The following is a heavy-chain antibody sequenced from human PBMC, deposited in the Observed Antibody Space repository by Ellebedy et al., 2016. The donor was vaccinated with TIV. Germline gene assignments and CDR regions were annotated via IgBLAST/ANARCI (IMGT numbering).Heavy chain of an antibody. D-gene: IGHD3-22*01. J-gene: IGHJ4*02. CDR1: GFLFNNYA. CDR2: ISSDGSHR. Sequence: GESLKISXVASGFLFNNYAMHWVRQAPGKGLVWVSHISSDGSHRNYADSVKGRFTISRDNAKNTLYLQMNSLRAEDTAVYYCVSQIALGYWGQGTLVTVSS. CDR3: VSQIALGY. V-gene: IGHV3-74*01.